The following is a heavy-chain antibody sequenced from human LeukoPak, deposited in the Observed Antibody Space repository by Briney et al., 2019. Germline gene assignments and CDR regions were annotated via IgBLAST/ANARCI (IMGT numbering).Heavy chain of an antibody. Sequence: GGSLRLSCAVSGFTFSNSEMNWVRQAPGKGLEWVSAISGSGGSTYYADSVKGRFTISRDNSKNTLYLQMNSLRAEDTAVYYCAKRHTMGGRHDHYFDYWGQGTLVTVSS. D-gene: IGHD3-10*01. CDR3: AKRHTMGGRHDHYFDY. J-gene: IGHJ4*02. V-gene: IGHV3-23*01. CDR2: ISGSGGST. CDR1: GFTFSNSE.